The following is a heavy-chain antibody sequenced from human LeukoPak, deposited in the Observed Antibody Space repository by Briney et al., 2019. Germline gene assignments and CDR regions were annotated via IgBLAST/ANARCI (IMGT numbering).Heavy chain of an antibody. D-gene: IGHD5-18*01. CDR1: GFTFSSYG. CDR2: ISYDGSNK. J-gene: IGHJ4*02. CDR3: ARTVDTAMVTLPYYFDY. V-gene: IGHV3-30*03. Sequence: GGSLRLSCAASGFTFSSYGMHWVRQAPGKGLEWVAVISYDGSNKYYADSVKGRFTIPRDNAKNSLYLQMNSLRAEDTAVYYCARTVDTAMVTLPYYFDYWGQGTLVTVSS.